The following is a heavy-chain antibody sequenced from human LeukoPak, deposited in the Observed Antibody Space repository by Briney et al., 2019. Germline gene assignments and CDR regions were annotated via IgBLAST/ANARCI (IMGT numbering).Heavy chain of an antibody. CDR1: GFTFSSYA. Sequence: GGSLRLSCTASGFTFSSYAMSWVRQAPGKGLEWVSGISGSGGDTVYADSVKGRFTSSRDNSKNTLYLQMNSLRAEDTAVYYCAKGSTRENWFDPWGQGTLVTVSS. CDR3: AKGSTRENWFDP. J-gene: IGHJ5*02. CDR2: ISGSGGDT. D-gene: IGHD1-1*01. V-gene: IGHV3-23*01.